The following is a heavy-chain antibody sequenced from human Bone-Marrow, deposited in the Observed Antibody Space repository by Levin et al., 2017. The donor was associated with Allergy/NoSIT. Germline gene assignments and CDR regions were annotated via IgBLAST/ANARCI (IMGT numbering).Heavy chain of an antibody. D-gene: IGHD3-22*01. Sequence: GESLKISCAASGFTFDNFGMTWVRQAPGKGLEWVSGISGRGVGTFYADSVKGRFTISRDNSQNTLDLQMSSLRVEDTAIYYCAVVESITTFDYWGPGTVVTVSS. CDR1: GFTFDNFG. V-gene: IGHV3-23*01. CDR3: AVVESITTFDY. J-gene: IGHJ4*02. CDR2: ISGRGVGT.